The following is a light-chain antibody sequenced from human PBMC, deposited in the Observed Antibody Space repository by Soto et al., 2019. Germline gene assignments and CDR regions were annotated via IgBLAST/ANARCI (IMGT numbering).Light chain of an antibody. CDR3: AAWDDRLKGV. V-gene: IGLV2-14*01. CDR1: NSDIGTYNY. J-gene: IGLJ1*01. CDR2: EVS. Sequence: QSVLTQPASVSGSPGQSITISCTGTNSDIGTYNYVSWYQQHPGKAPKLIIYEVSNRPSGVSNRFSGSKSGNTASLTISGLQAEHEADSYCAAWDDRLKGVFGTGTKVTV.